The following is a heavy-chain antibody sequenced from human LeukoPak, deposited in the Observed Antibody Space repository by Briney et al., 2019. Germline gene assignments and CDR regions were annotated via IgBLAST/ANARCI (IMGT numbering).Heavy chain of an antibody. CDR1: QFTFSNYT. CDR3: ARAWSSSWDL. J-gene: IGHJ5*02. CDR2: IKEDGSEK. Sequence: GGSLRLSCAASQFTFSNYTMSGVRQAPGKGLEWVATIKEDGSEKYYMDSVKGRFIISRDNAKNSLYVLMNSLRVDDTAVYYCARAWSSSWDLWGQGTLVTVSS. D-gene: IGHD6-13*01. V-gene: IGHV3-7*05.